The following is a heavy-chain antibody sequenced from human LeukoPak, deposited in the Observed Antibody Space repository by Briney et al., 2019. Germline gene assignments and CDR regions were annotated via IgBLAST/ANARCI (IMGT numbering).Heavy chain of an antibody. V-gene: IGHV1-24*01. Sequence: ASVKVSCKVSGYTLTELSMHWVRQAPGKGLEWMGGFDPEDGETIYAQKFQGRVTMTEDTSTSTAYMELRSLRSDDTAVYYCARGTTYYDILTGYYTGQGDFDYWGQGTLVTVSS. CDR1: GYTLTELS. D-gene: IGHD3-9*01. J-gene: IGHJ4*02. CDR3: ARGTTYYDILTGYYTGQGDFDY. CDR2: FDPEDGET.